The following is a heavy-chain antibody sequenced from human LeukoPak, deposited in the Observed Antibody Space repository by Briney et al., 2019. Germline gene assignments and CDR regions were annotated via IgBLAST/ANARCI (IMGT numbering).Heavy chain of an antibody. CDR2: INAGNGNT. D-gene: IGHD5-24*01. Sequence: ASVKVSCKASGYTFTSYAMHWVRQAPGQRLEWMGWINAGNGNTKYSQEFQGRVTITRDTSASTAYMELSSLRSDDTAVYYCARDKEMATIHDAFDIWGQGTMVTVSS. CDR1: GYTFTSYA. J-gene: IGHJ3*02. V-gene: IGHV1-3*01. CDR3: ARDKEMATIHDAFDI.